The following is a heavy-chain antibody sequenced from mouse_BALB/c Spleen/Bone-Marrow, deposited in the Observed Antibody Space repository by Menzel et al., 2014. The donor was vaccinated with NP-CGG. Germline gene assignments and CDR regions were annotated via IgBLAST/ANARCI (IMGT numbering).Heavy chain of an antibody. V-gene: IGHV14-3*02. CDR1: GFNIKDTY. J-gene: IGHJ4*01. CDR2: IDPANGNT. D-gene: IGHD5-1-1*01. Sequence: VQLKDSGAELVKPGASVKLSCTASGFNIKDTYMHWVKQRPEQGLEWIGRIDPANGNTKFAPKFQGKATITADTSSNTAYLHLSSLTSEDTAVYYCARGIPYYPMDFWGQGTSVTGSS. CDR3: ARGIPYYPMDF.